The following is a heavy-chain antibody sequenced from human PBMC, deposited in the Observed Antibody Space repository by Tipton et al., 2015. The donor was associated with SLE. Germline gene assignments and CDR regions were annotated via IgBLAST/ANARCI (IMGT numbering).Heavy chain of an antibody. CDR3: AKEAAYGSGRWYGS. J-gene: IGHJ5*02. Sequence: GSLRLSCTGSGFTFSNYDMSWVRQAPGKGLEWVSAIRGSGGSTYYADPVKGRFAISRDNSKNTLFLQMDSLRAEDTAVYYWAKEAAYGSGRWYGSWGQGTLVTVSS. CDR2: IRGSGGST. D-gene: IGHD3-10*01. CDR1: GFTFSNYD. V-gene: IGHV3-23*01.